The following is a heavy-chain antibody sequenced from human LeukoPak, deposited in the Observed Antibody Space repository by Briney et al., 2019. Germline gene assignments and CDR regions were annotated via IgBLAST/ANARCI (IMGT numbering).Heavy chain of an antibody. D-gene: IGHD5-12*01. CDR3: ARDRGYSGYDHYYGMDV. Sequence: GRSLTPSCAASGFTFSSYAIRWVRHAPGKGLEWVAVISYDGSNKYYADSVKGRFTISRDNSKNSLYLQMNSLRAEDTAEYYCARDRGYSGYDHYYGMDVWGQGATVTVSS. J-gene: IGHJ6*02. CDR1: GFTFSSYA. CDR2: ISYDGSNK. V-gene: IGHV3-30*04.